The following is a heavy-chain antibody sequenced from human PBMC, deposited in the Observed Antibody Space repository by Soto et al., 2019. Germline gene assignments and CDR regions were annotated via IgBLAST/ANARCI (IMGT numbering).Heavy chain of an antibody. V-gene: IGHV3-21*01. CDR2: ISSSSSYI. D-gene: IGHD3-10*01. J-gene: IGHJ6*02. CDR3: ARCLMHRQTKIWFGELFGRYYYGMDV. CDR1: GFTFSSYS. Sequence: GGSLRLSCAASGFTFSSYSMNWVRQAPGKGLEWVSSISSSSSYIYYADSVKGRFTISRDNAKNSLYLQMNSLRAEDTAVYYCARCLMHRQTKIWFGELFGRYYYGMDVWGQGTTVTVSS.